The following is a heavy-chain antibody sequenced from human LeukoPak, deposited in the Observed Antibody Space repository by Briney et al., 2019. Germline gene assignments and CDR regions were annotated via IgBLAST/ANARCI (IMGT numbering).Heavy chain of an antibody. CDR3: ARDRSGYANDAFDF. CDR1: GFTVSSNY. V-gene: IGHV3-66*01. J-gene: IGHJ3*01. Sequence: GGSLRLSCAASGFTVSSNYMSWVRQAPGKGLEWVSVIYSGGSTYYADSVKGRFTISRDNSKNTLYLQMNSLRAEDTAVYYCARDRSGYANDAFDFWGQGTMVTVSS. CDR2: IYSGGST. D-gene: IGHD3-3*01.